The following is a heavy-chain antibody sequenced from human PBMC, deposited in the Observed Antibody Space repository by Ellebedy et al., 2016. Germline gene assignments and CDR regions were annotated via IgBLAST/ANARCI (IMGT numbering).Heavy chain of an antibody. CDR1: GYSFTSYW. D-gene: IGHD6-19*01. J-gene: IGHJ5*02. Sequence: GESLKISXKGSGYSFTSYWIGWVRQMPGKGLEWMGIIYPGDSDTRYSPSFQGQVTISADKSISTAYLQWSSLKASDTAMYYCARHRVAVAGRMGWFDPWGQGTLVTVSS. V-gene: IGHV5-51*01. CDR3: ARHRVAVAGRMGWFDP. CDR2: IYPGDSDT.